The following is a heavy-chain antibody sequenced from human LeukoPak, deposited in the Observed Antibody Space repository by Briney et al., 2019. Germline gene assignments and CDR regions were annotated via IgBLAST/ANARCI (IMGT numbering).Heavy chain of an antibody. J-gene: IGHJ4*02. V-gene: IGHV3-30*02. CDR1: GFTFSSYG. CDR2: IRYDGSNK. Sequence: GGSLRLSCAASGFTFSSYGMHWVRQAPGKGLEWVAFIRYDGSNKYYADSVKGRFTISRDNSKNTLYLQMNSLRAEDTAVYYCAKVPTSTYYYDSSGPTPDYWGQGTLVTVSS. CDR3: AKVPTSTYYYDSSGPTPDY. D-gene: IGHD3-22*01.